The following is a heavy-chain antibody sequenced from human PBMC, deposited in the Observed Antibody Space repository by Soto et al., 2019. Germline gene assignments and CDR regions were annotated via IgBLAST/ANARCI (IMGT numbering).Heavy chain of an antibody. CDR3: VQSRCGGDCLQSYSSHSYYGLDV. D-gene: IGHD2-21*02. Sequence: SGPTLVNPTQTLTLTCTFSGLSLSTTGVGVGWIRQPPGKALEWLALIYWDDDKRYSPSLKSRLTITNDTSKNQVVLTMTNMDPVDTATYYCVQSRCGGDCLQSYSSHSYYGLDVWGQGTTVTVSS. V-gene: IGHV2-5*02. CDR1: GLSLSTTGVG. J-gene: IGHJ6*02. CDR2: IYWDDDK.